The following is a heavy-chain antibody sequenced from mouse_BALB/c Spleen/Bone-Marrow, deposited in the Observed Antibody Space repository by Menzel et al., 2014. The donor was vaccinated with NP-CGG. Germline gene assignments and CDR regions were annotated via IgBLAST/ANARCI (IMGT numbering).Heavy chain of an antibody. CDR2: INPSTGYT. CDR1: GYTFTSYW. V-gene: IGHV1-7*01. CDR3: ARSSGYDGFAY. D-gene: IGHD2-2*01. Sequence: QVQLKQSGAELAKPGASVKMSCKASGYTFTSYWMHWVKQRPGQGLEWIGYINPSTGYTEYNQKFKDKATLTADKSSSTAYMQLSSLTSEDSAVYYCARSSGYDGFAYWGQGTLDTVSA. J-gene: IGHJ3*01.